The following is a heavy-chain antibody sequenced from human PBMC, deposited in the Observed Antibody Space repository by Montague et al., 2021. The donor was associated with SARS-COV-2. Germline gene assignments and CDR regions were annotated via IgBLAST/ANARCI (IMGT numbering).Heavy chain of an antibody. D-gene: IGHD3-3*01. CDR3: ARGYDFWSGGYYYYYGMDV. Sequence: SLRLSCAASGFTFSSYAMHWVRQAPGKGLEWVSSITSSSSNIYYADSVKGRFTISRDNAKNSLYLQMNSLRAEDTAVYYCARGYDFWSGGYYYYYGMDVWGQGTTVTVSS. J-gene: IGHJ6*02. CDR2: ITSSSSNI. CDR1: GFTFSSYA. V-gene: IGHV3-21*01.